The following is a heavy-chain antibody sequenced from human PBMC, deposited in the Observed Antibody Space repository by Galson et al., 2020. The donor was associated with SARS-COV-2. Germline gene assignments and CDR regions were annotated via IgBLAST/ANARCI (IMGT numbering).Heavy chain of an antibody. CDR2: VWYDGRHK. J-gene: IGHJ4*02. Sequence: PGGSLRLSCAASGFSFSDCAMHWVRQAPGKGLEWVAVVWYDGRHKYYADSVKGRFTISRDNSKNTLYLEMNSLRGDDTAIYYCAREGGSGMVAAPTDFWGQGTLVTVSS. D-gene: IGHD6-6*01. CDR1: GFSFSDCA. V-gene: IGHV3-33*01. CDR3: AREGGSGMVAAPTDF.